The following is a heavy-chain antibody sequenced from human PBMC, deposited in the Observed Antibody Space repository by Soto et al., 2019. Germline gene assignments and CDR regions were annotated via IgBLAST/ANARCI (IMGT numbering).Heavy chain of an antibody. CDR2: INIGSGNT. CDR3: ARDGGDCGYRLIYYYYIGLDV. Sequence: ASVKVSCKASGYDFSSYAMHWVRQAPGQGLEWMGWINIGSGNTEYSQNFQDRITITRDTSSSTVYMELNSLKSEDTAVYYCARDGGDCGYRLIYYYYIGLDVWG. D-gene: IGHD5-12*01. CDR1: GYDFSSYA. J-gene: IGHJ6*02. V-gene: IGHV1-3*04.